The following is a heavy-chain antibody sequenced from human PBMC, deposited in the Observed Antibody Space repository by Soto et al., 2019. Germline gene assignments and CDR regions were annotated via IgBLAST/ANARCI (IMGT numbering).Heavy chain of an antibody. J-gene: IGHJ5*02. CDR1: GGTFSSYA. V-gene: IGHV1-69*01. CDR3: ARALDYQLLSWFDP. D-gene: IGHD2-2*01. CDR2: IIPIFGTA. Sequence: QVQLVQSGAEVKKPGSSVNVSCKASGGTFSSYAISWVRQAPGQGLEWMGGIIPIFGTANYAQKFQGRVTITADESTSTAYMELSSLRSEDTAVYYCARALDYQLLSWFDPWGQGTLVTVSS.